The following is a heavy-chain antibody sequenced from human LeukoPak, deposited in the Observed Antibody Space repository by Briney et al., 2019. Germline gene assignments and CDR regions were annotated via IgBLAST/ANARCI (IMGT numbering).Heavy chain of an antibody. CDR2: ISSSGSTI. CDR3: AREGYDYVWGSYRLIAFDY. CDR1: GFTFSSYE. Sequence: GGSLRLSCAASGFTFSSYEMNWVRQAPGRGLEWVSYISSSGSTIYYADSVKGRFTISRDNAKNSLYLQMNSLRAEDTAVYYCAREGYDYVWGSYRLIAFDYWGQGTLVTVSS. V-gene: IGHV3-48*03. D-gene: IGHD3-16*02. J-gene: IGHJ4*02.